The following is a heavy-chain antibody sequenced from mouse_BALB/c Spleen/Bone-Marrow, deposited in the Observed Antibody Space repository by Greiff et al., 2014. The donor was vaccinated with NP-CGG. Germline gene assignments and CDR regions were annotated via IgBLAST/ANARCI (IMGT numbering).Heavy chain of an antibody. CDR1: GYTFTSYW. D-gene: IGHD2-4*01. Sequence: LEESGAELVKPGASVKLSCKTSGYTFTSYWIQWVKQRPGQGLGWIGEMFPRTGATYYNERFRGRATLTIDTSSSTAYMQLSSLTSEDSAVYFCARRDYDYDDYSMDYWGQGTSVTVSS. CDR2: MFPRTGAT. CDR3: ARRDYDYDDYSMDY. V-gene: IGHV1S132*01. J-gene: IGHJ4*01.